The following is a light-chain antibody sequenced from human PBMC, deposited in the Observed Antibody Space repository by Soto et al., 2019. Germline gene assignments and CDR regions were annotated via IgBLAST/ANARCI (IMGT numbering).Light chain of an antibody. CDR1: QSVSSSY. CDR2: GAS. CDR3: HQYGIPPYT. J-gene: IGKJ2*01. V-gene: IGKV3-20*01. Sequence: EIVLTQSPGTLSLSPGERATLSCRASQSVSSSYFAWYQHKPGQAPRLLIYGASSRATGIPDRFSGGGSGADFTLTISSLETEDFAVYYCHQYGIPPYTFGQGTNLEIK.